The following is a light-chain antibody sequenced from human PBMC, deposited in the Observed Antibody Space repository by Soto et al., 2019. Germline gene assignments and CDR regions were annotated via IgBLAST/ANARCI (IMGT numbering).Light chain of an antibody. J-gene: IGKJ3*01. CDR3: QQYGGSPLFT. V-gene: IGKV3-20*01. CDR1: QGVTTAY. Sequence: EIVLTQSPGTLSLSPGERATLSCRASQGVTTAYLAWYQHKPGQAPRLLIYGASNRATGIPDRFSGSGSETDFTLTISRLEPEDFAVYSCQQYGGSPLFTFGPGTRVDFK. CDR2: GAS.